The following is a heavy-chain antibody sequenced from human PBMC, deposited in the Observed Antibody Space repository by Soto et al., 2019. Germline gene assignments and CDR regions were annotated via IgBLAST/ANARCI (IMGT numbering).Heavy chain of an antibody. J-gene: IGHJ3*02. CDR1: GFTFNRYG. Sequence: GSLRLSCAASGFTFNRYGMHWVRQAPGKGLEWVAVMWFDGNNKCYADSVKGRFTISRDTSKNTLYLQMNSLRAEDSAVYYCARDLPNCSGASCYATAIWGQGTMVTVSS. D-gene: IGHD2-2*01. CDR2: MWFDGNNK. V-gene: IGHV3-33*01. CDR3: ARDLPNCSGASCYATAI.